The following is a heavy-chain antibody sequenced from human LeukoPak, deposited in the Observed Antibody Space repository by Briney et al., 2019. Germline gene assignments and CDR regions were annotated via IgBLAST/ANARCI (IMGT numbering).Heavy chain of an antibody. Sequence: SETLSLTCAVYGGSFSGYYWSWIRQPPGKGLGWIGEINHSGSTNYNPSLKSRVTISVDTSKNQFSLKLSSVTAADTAVYYCASASLGSGSSDYWGQGTLVTVSS. CDR2: INHSGST. CDR1: GGSFSGYY. J-gene: IGHJ4*02. V-gene: IGHV4-34*01. D-gene: IGHD3-10*01. CDR3: ASASLGSGSSDY.